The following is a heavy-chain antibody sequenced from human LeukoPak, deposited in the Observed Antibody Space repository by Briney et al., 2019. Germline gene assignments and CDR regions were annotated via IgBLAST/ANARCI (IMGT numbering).Heavy chain of an antibody. Sequence: GSLRLSCAASGFTFSSYAMHWVRQAPGKGLEWVAVISYDGSNKYYADSVKGRFTISRDNSKNTLYLQMNSLRAEDTAVYYCARASSVALYYFDYRGQGTLVTVSS. D-gene: IGHD6-19*01. V-gene: IGHV3-30-3*01. CDR1: GFTFSSYA. CDR3: ARASSVALYYFDY. CDR2: ISYDGSNK. J-gene: IGHJ4*02.